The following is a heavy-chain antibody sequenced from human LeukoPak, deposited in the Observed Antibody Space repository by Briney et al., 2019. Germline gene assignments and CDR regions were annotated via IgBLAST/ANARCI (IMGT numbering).Heavy chain of an antibody. CDR2: IYYSGTT. CDR1: GDSISSGDYY. V-gene: IGHV4-30-4*01. Sequence: SETLSLTCTISGDSISSGDYYWTWFRQPPGKGLEWLGYIYYSGTTYHNPSLKSRVTISVETSKNQFSLKVSSVTAADTAVYYWARRKAGWFDPWGQGTLVTVSS. CDR3: ARRKAGWFDP. J-gene: IGHJ5*02.